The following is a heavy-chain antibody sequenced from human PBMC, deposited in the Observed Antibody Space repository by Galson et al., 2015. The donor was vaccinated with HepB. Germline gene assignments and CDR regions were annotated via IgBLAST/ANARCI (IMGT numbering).Heavy chain of an antibody. J-gene: IGHJ5*02. Sequence: QSGAEVKKPGESLKISCKGSGYSFTSYWIGWVRQMPGKGLEWMGIIYPGDSDTRYSPSFQGQVTISADKSISTAYLQWSSLKASDTAMYYCARRVASSGYYFWFDPWGQGTLVTVSS. V-gene: IGHV5-51*01. CDR2: IYPGDSDT. CDR1: GYSFTSYW. CDR3: ARRVASSGYYFWFDP. D-gene: IGHD3-22*01.